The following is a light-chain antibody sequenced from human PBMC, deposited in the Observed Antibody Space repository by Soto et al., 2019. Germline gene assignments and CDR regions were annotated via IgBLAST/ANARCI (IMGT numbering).Light chain of an antibody. Sequence: DIQRTQSPSTLSASVGDRVTITCRASQSISSWLARYQQKPGKAPKLLIYAASTLQSGVPSRFSGSGSGTDFTLTISSLQPEDFATYYCQQLNSYLGTFGQGTLLEIK. CDR2: AAS. CDR3: QQLNSYLGT. J-gene: IGKJ5*01. V-gene: IGKV1-5*01. CDR1: QSISSW.